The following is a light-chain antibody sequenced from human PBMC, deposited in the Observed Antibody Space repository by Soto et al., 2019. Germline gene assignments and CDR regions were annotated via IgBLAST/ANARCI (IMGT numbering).Light chain of an antibody. J-gene: IGKJ4*01. V-gene: IGKV3D-20*01. CDR1: QSVSSSY. CDR3: QQYGSSPPLT. CDR2: DAS. Sequence: EIVLTQSPATLSLSPGERATLSCRASQSVSSSYLAWYQQKPGLAPRLLIYDASSRATGIPDRFSGSGSGTDFTLTISRLEPEDFAVYYCQQYGSSPPLTFGGGTKVEIK.